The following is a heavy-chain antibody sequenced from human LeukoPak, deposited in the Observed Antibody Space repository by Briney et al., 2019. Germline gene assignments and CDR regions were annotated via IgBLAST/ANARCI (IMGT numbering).Heavy chain of an antibody. CDR1: GYTFTSYG. CDR2: ISAYNGNT. V-gene: IGHV1-18*04. J-gene: IGHJ5*02. Sequence: ASVKVSCKASGYTFTSYGISWVRQAPGQGLEWMGWISAYNGNTNYVQKLQGRVTMTTDTSTSTAYMELRSLRSDDTAVYYCARSTMVRGVNWFDPWGQGTLVTVSS. CDR3: ARSTMVRGVNWFDP. D-gene: IGHD3-10*01.